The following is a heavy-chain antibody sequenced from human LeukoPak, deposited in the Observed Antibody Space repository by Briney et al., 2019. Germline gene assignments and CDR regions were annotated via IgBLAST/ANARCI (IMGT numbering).Heavy chain of an antibody. CDR3: TTDDVDTAHPTDY. V-gene: IGHV3-15*01. Sequence: PGGSLRLSCAASGLTFSNVWMNWVRQAPGKGLEWVGRIKSKTDGGTTDYAAPVKGRFTISRDDSKNTLYLQMNSLKTEDTAVYYCTTDDVDTAHPTDYWGQGTLVTVSS. J-gene: IGHJ4*02. CDR1: GLTFSNVW. D-gene: IGHD5-18*01. CDR2: IKSKTDGGTT.